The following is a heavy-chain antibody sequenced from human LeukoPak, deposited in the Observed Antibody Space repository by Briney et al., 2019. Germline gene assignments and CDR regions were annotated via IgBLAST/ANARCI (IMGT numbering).Heavy chain of an antibody. D-gene: IGHD5-12*01. J-gene: IGHJ4*02. V-gene: IGHV3-23*01. CDR1: GFTFSSYA. CDR2: ISGSGGST. CDR3: AKDPRAPGIRLYYFDY. Sequence: GGSLRLSCAASGFTFSSYAMSWVPKAPGKGLNWFSAISGSGGSTDYADSVKGRFTISRDNSKNTLYLQMNSLRAEDTAVYYCAKDPRAPGIRLYYFDYWGQGTLVTVSS.